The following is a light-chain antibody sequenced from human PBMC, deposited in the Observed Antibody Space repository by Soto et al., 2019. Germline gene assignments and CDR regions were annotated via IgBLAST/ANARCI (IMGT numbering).Light chain of an antibody. V-gene: IGKV1D-16*01. CDR1: QDVSSW. J-gene: IGKJ4*01. Sequence: DIQMTQSPSSLSASVGDRITITCRASQDVSSWLAWYQAKPEKAPKSLIYGASTLQSGVPSRFSGSGSGTDFTLTISSLQPEDFATYYCQQYSSYPLTFGGGTRVEIK. CDR2: GAS. CDR3: QQYSSYPLT.